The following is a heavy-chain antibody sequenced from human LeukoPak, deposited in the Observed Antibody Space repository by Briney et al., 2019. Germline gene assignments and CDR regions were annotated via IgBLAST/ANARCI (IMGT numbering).Heavy chain of an antibody. D-gene: IGHD1-7*01. J-gene: IGHJ4*02. CDR2: IYYSGST. CDR3: ASGITGTTGLGY. CDR1: GGSISSSSYY. Sequence: SETLSLTCTVSGGSISSSSYYWGWIRQPPGKGLEWIGYIYYSGSTNYNPSLKSRVTISVDTSKNQFSLKLSSVTAADTAVYYCASGITGTTGLGYWGQGTLVTVSS. V-gene: IGHV4-61*05.